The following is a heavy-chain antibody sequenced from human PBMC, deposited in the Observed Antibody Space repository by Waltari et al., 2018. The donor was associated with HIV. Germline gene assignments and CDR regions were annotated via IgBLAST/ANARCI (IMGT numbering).Heavy chain of an antibody. J-gene: IGHJ6*02. V-gene: IGHV1-2*02. CDR3: ARNKGYYYGSGSPGDYGMDV. Sequence: QVQLVQSGAEVKKPGASVKVSCKASGYTFTGYYMPWVRPAPGQGLEWMGWINPNSGGTNYAQKFQGRVTMTRDTSISTAYMELSRLRSDDTAVYYCARNKGYYYGSGSPGDYGMDVWGQGTTVTVSS. CDR2: INPNSGGT. D-gene: IGHD3-10*01. CDR1: GYTFTGYY.